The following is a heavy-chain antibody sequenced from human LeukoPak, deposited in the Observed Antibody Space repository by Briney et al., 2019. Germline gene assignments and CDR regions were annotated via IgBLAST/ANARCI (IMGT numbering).Heavy chain of an antibody. D-gene: IGHD3-3*01. CDR3: ARQNDFRLDY. J-gene: IGHJ4*02. CDR1: GSTFSSYW. CDR2: IYPGDSDT. V-gene: IGHV5-51*01. Sequence: GASLQISCQGSGSTFSSYWIGCVRQLPGKGLEWMGIIYPGDSDTRYSPSLQGQVTISVDTSIGTAYLQWSSLKASDNAIYYCARQNDFRLDYWGQGTLVTVSS.